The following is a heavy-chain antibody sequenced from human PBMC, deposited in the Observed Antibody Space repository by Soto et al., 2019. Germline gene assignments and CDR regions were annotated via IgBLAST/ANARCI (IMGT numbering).Heavy chain of an antibody. CDR2: IIPIFGTA. J-gene: IGHJ6*04. CDR1: GGTFSSYA. D-gene: IGHD5-18*01. Sequence: QVQLVQSGAEVKKPGSSVKVSCKASGGTFSSYAISWVRQAPGQGLEWMGGIIPIFGTANYAQKFQGRVTITADESTSTAYMELSSLRSEDTAVYYCASRGDGGYSYGRGPYYYYYGMDVWGKGTTVTVSS. CDR3: ASRGDGGYSYGRGPYYYYYGMDV. V-gene: IGHV1-69*01.